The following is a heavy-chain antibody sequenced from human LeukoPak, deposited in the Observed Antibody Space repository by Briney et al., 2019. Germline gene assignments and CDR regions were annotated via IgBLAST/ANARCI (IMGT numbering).Heavy chain of an antibody. CDR3: AKHFYDSGLRKAFDI. D-gene: IGHD3-22*01. Sequence: PGGSLSLSCAASGFTYCRYPTSWLGDAPGRAVERVSAISGSAVTTLFADPVKGRFTTSRDNSQPTLYLQMNSLRAEDTAVYSCAKHFYDSGLRKAFDIWSQGTRVTVSS. CDR2: ISGSAVTT. J-gene: IGHJ3*02. V-gene: IGHV3-23*01. CDR1: GFTYCRYP.